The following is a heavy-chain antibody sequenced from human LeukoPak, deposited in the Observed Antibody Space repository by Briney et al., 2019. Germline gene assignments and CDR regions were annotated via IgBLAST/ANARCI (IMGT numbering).Heavy chain of an antibody. CDR1: GFTFSSYA. CDR2: ISGSGVST. V-gene: IGHV3-23*01. J-gene: IGHJ4*02. D-gene: IGHD4-17*01. CDR3: AKHGSYGDYEAEYY. Sequence: GGSLRLSCAASGFTFSSYAMSWVRQAPGKELEWVSAISGSGVSTYYADSVKGRFTISRDNSKNTLYLQMNSLRAEDTAVYYCAKHGSYGDYEAEYYWGQGTLVTVSS.